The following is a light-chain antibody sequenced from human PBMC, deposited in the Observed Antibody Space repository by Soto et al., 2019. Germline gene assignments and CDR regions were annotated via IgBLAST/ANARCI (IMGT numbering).Light chain of an antibody. V-gene: IGKV3D-15*01. J-gene: IGKJ4*01. Sequence: EIAMTQSPATLSVSPGERATLSCRASQSVYSNLAWYQQKPGQAPRLLIYGASTRATGTPARFSGSGSGTEFTVTISSLQSEDFAVYYCQQYNNWPLTFGGGTKVEI. CDR3: QQYNNWPLT. CDR1: QSVYSN. CDR2: GAS.